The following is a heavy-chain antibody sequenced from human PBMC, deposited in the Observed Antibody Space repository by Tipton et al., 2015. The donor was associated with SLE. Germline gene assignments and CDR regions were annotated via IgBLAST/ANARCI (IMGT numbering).Heavy chain of an antibody. D-gene: IGHD3-3*01. Sequence: LRLSCTVSGYSISSGYYWGWMRQSPGKGLEWIASIYRSGSAYYTPSLRSRVTISQDTSKNQFSLNLSSVTAADTAVYYCARVGGEFWRGNYFDYWGQGTLVTVSS. CDR1: GYSISSGYY. V-gene: IGHV4-38-2*02. J-gene: IGHJ4*02. CDR3: ARVGGEFWRGNYFDY. CDR2: IYRSGSA.